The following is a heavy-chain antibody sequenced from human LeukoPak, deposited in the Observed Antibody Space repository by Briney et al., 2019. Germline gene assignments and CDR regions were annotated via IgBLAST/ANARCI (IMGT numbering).Heavy chain of an antibody. J-gene: IGHJ6*02. CDR2: IYDSGST. V-gene: IGHV4-59*01. CDR1: GVSISSYY. Sequence: PSETLSLTCTVSGVSISSYYWSWIRQPPGKGLELIGYIYDSGSTNYNPPLKSRVTISVDTSKNQFSLKLSSVTAADTAVYYCARGGSGYDSFYYYGMDVWGQGTTVTVSS. D-gene: IGHD5-12*01. CDR3: ARGGSGYDSFYYYGMDV.